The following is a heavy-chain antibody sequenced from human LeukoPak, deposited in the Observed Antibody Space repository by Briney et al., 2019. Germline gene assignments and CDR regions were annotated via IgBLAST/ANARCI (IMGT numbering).Heavy chain of an antibody. CDR3: ARARYLLWFGEAPNYMDV. CDR2: INHSGST. CDR1: GGSVSGCY. Sequence: SETLSLTCAVYGGSVSGCYCSWIRQPPGKGLGWIVEINHSGSTNYNPSLKSRVTISVDTSKNQFSLKMTSVTAEDTAVYYCARARYLLWFGEAPNYMDVWGKGTTVTVSS. J-gene: IGHJ6*03. V-gene: IGHV4-34*01. D-gene: IGHD3-10*01.